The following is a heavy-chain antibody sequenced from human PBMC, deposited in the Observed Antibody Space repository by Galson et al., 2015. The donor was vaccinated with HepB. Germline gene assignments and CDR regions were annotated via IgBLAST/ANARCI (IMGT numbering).Heavy chain of an antibody. J-gene: IGHJ4*02. D-gene: IGHD5-18*01. CDR1: GFTFDDYA. CDR2: ISWNSGSI. V-gene: IGHV3-9*01. Sequence: SLRLSCAASGFTFDDYAMHWVRQAPGKGLEWVSGISWNSGSIGYADSVKGRFTISRDNAKNSLYLQMNSLRAEDTALYYCAKAGLPGYFDYWGQGTLVTVSS. CDR3: AKAGLPGYFDY.